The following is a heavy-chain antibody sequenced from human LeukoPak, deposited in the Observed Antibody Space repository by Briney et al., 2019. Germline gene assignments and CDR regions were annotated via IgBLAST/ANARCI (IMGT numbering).Heavy chain of an antibody. Sequence: GESLKISFKGSGYSFTSYWIGWVRQMPGKGLEWMGIIYPGDSETRYSPSFQGQVTISADKSISTAYLQWSSLKASDTAMYYCARHAPYSGSYYPDYWGQRTLVTVSS. CDR2: IYPGDSET. CDR1: GYSFTSYW. CDR3: ARHAPYSGSYYPDY. J-gene: IGHJ4*02. D-gene: IGHD1-26*01. V-gene: IGHV5-51*01.